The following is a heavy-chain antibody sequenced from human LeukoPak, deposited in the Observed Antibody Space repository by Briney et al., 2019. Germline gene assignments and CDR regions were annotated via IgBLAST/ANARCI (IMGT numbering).Heavy chain of an antibody. CDR2: IWYDGSIK. D-gene: IGHD2-21*01. J-gene: IGHJ4*02. CDR1: GFTFSTYS. Sequence: GGSLRLSCEASGFTFSTYSMNWVRQAPGKGLEWVAVIWYDGSIKYYGDSVKGRFTISRDNSKNTVNLQMDSLRAEDTAVYYCARDIASVRFDYWGQGALVSVSS. V-gene: IGHV3-33*08. CDR3: ARDIASVRFDY.